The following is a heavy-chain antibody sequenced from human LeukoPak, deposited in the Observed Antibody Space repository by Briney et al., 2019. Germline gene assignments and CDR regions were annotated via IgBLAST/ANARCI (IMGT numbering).Heavy chain of an antibody. D-gene: IGHD1-26*01. CDR3: ARHASGSYAPADY. CDR1: GGSFSDYY. CDR2: INHSGST. V-gene: IGHV4-34*01. Sequence: SETLSLTCAVYGGSFSDYYWSWIRQPPGKGLEWIGEINHSGSTNYNPSLKSRVTISVDTSKNQFSLKLSSVTAADTAVYYCARHASGSYAPADYWGQGTLVTVSS. J-gene: IGHJ4*02.